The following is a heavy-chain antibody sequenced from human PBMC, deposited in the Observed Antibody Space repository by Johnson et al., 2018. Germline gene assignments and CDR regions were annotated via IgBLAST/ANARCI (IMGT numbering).Heavy chain of an antibody. V-gene: IGHV3-11*04. CDR3: ARGGYYDSSGYYGVAFDI. CDR1: GFTFSDYY. D-gene: IGHD3-22*01. CDR2: ISSSGSTI. J-gene: IGHJ3*02. Sequence: QVQLVQSGGGLVKPGGSLRLSCAASGFTFSDYYMSWIRQAPGKGLEWVSYISSSGSTIYYADSVKGRFTISRDNSKNTLYLEMNSLRAEDTAVYYCARGGYYDSSGYYGVAFDIWGQGTMVTVSS.